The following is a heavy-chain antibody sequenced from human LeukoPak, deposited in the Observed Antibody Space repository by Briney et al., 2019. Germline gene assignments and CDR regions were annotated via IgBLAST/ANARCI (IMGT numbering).Heavy chain of an antibody. J-gene: IGHJ4*02. CDR2: ISDEGSHT. Sequence: GGSLRLSCALSGFTPIHYWMTWVRQAPGKGLVWVSRISDEGSHTFYADSVKGRFAMSRDNAKNTLYLQMNSLRAEDTAVYYCARVTGGYNLVDYWGQGTLVTVSS. D-gene: IGHD5-24*01. CDR3: ARVTGGYNLVDY. V-gene: IGHV3-74*01. CDR1: GFTPIHYW.